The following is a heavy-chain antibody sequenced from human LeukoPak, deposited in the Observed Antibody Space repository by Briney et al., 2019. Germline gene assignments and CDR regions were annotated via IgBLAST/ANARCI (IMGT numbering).Heavy chain of an antibody. CDR1: GFMFSDYS. CDR3: ARDHNYAFDN. D-gene: IGHD4-11*01. J-gene: IGHJ4*02. CDR2: VGISSGNT. V-gene: IGHV3-48*04. Sequence: GGSLRLSCAASGFMFSDYSMNWVRQAPGKGLEGISYVGISSGNTKYADPVKGRFTISGDSAKNSVYLQMNNLRVEDTALYYCARDHNYAFDNWGQGTLVTVSS.